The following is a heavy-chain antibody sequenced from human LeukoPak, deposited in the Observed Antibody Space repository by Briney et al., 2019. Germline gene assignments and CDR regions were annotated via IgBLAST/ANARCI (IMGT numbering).Heavy chain of an antibody. Sequence: GGSLRLSCAASGFTFSTYAMSWVRQAPGKGLNWFSAISGSGGSTYYADSVKGRFTISRDNSKNTLYLQMHSLRAEDTAVYYCAKDNVAAAGRYFDYWGQGTLVTVSS. CDR1: GFTFSTYA. CDR3: AKDNVAAAGRYFDY. V-gene: IGHV3-23*01. J-gene: IGHJ4*02. CDR2: ISGSGGST. D-gene: IGHD6-13*01.